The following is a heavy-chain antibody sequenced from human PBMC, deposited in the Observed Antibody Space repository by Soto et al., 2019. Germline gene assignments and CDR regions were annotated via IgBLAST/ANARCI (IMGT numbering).Heavy chain of an antibody. V-gene: IGHV4-39*01. CDR1: GGSISSSSYY. CDR3: ARLGAQEIDP. CDR2: IYYSGST. Sequence: SETLSLTCTVSGGSISSSSYYWGWIRQPPGKGLEWIGSIYYSGSTYYNPSLKSRVTISVDRSKNQFSLKLSSVTAANTAVYYCARLGAQEIDPWGQGTLVTVSS. D-gene: IGHD3-16*01. J-gene: IGHJ5*02.